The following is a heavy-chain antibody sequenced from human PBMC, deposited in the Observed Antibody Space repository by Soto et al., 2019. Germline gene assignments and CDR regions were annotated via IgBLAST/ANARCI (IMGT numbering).Heavy chain of an antibody. D-gene: IGHD1-1*01. CDR1: GFSFRNYA. Sequence: EVQLLESGGGLVQPGGSLRLSCAASGFSFRNYAMTWVRQAPGKGLEWVSGLSGSGTMRYYADSVRGRFIISRDNAKNTRLLQMDNLRVEDSAVYYCAKEAEENENVPIPGDNWGQGTPVTVSS. J-gene: IGHJ4*02. V-gene: IGHV3-23*01. CDR2: LSGSGTMR. CDR3: AKEAEENENVPIPGDN.